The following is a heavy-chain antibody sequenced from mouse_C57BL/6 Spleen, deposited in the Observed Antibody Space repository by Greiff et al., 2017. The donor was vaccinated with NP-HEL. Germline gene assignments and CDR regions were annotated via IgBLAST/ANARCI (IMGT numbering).Heavy chain of an antibody. CDR3: ARSGYYYGSSPYYFDY. J-gene: IGHJ2*01. D-gene: IGHD1-1*01. V-gene: IGHV1-53*01. CDR2: INPSNGGT. Sequence: QVQLQQPGTELVKPGASVKLSCKASGYTFTSYWMHWVKQRPGQGLEWIGNINPSNGGTNYNEKFKSKATLTVDKSSSTAYMQLSSLTSEDSAVYYCARSGYYYGSSPYYFDYWGQGTTLTVSS. CDR1: GYTFTSYW.